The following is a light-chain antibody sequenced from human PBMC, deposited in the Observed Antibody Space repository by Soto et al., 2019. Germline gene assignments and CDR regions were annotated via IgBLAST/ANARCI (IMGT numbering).Light chain of an antibody. Sequence: DIQMTQSPSSLSATVGVRVTMSCRASQFVDTYLNWFQQKPGKAPKLLISGASTLQTGVPSRFSGSGSGTDFALTISNLQPEDFATYYCQQSYSLPLTFGGGTKVDIK. CDR1: QFVDTY. J-gene: IGKJ4*01. V-gene: IGKV1-39*01. CDR2: GAS. CDR3: QQSYSLPLT.